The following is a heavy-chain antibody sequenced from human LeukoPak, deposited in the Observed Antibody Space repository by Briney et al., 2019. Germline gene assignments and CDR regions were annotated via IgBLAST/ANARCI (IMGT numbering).Heavy chain of an antibody. CDR3: GKDLGSRARYLDRVDY. J-gene: IGHJ4*02. V-gene: IGHV3-33*06. CDR2: IWYDGGEK. D-gene: IGHD2-15*01. Sequence: PGGSLRLSCGASGFAFSSHGMHWVRQAPGKGLEWLTIIWYDGGEKYYADYVKGRFTVSSDNSNNTVYIQMNSLSAEDTAVYYCGKDLGSRARYLDRVDYWGQGTLVTVSS. CDR1: GFAFSSHG.